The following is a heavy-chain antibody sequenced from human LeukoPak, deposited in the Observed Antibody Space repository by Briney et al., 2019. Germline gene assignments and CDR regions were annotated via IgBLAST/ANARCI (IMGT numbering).Heavy chain of an antibody. CDR1: GGTFSSYA. CDR3: ARDAYYYDSSGYYPYYFDY. J-gene: IGHJ4*02. D-gene: IGHD3-22*01. Sequence: EASVKVSCKASGGTFSSYAISWVRQAPGQGLEWMGRIIPIFGTTNYAQKFQGRVMITTDESTSTAYMELRSLRSEDTAVYYCARDAYYYDSSGYYPYYFDYWGQGTLVTVSS. V-gene: IGHV1-69*05. CDR2: IIPIFGTT.